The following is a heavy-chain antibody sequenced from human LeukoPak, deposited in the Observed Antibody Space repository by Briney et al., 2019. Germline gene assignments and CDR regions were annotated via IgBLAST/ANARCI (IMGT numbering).Heavy chain of an antibody. V-gene: IGHV4-59*08. Sequence: SETLSLTCTVSGGSISSYYWSWIRQPPGKGLEWIGYIYYSGSTNYNPSLKSRVTISVDTSKNQFSLKPSSVTAADTAVYYCARQKYYFDYWGQGTLVTVSS. CDR3: ARQKYYFDY. CDR1: GGSISSYY. CDR2: IYYSGST. J-gene: IGHJ4*02.